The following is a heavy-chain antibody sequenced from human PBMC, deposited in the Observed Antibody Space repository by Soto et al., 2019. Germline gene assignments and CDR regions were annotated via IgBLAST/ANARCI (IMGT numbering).Heavy chain of an antibody. J-gene: IGHJ4*02. Sequence: PSETLSLTCTVSGGSISSSSYYWGWIRQPPGKGLEWIGSIYYSGSTYYNPSLKSRVTISVDTSKNQFSLKLSSVTAADTAVYYCARPGRSGIAVAAWFDYWGQGTLVTVSS. CDR1: GGSISSSSYY. CDR2: IYYSGST. V-gene: IGHV4-39*01. CDR3: ARPGRSGIAVAAWFDY. D-gene: IGHD6-19*01.